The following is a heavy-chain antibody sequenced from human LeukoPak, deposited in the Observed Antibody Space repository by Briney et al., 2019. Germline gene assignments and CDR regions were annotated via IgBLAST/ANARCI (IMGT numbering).Heavy chain of an antibody. CDR1: GFTFSGYY. CDR3: AREMSSSWIDY. D-gene: IGHD6-13*01. CDR2: ISSSGGYT. V-gene: IGHV3-11*05. Sequence: GGSLRLSCAASGFTFSGYYMSWIRQAPGKGLEWVSCISSSGGYTNYADSVKGRFTISRDNAKNSLFLQMNSLRAEDTAVYYCAREMSSSWIDYWGQGALVTVSS. J-gene: IGHJ4*02.